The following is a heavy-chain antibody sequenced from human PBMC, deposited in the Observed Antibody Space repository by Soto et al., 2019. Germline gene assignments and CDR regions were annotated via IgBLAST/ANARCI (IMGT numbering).Heavy chain of an antibody. J-gene: IGHJ6*02. CDR1: GGTFSSYT. CDR2: IIPILGIA. V-gene: IGHV1-69*02. CDR3: ANQRGSGSRYFGMDV. Sequence: QVQLVQSGAEVKKPGSSVKVSCKASGGTFSSYTISWVRQAPGQGLEWMGRIIPILGIANYAQKFQGRVTSTADKSTSTAYRGLSSVRSEDTAVYYCANQRGSGSRYFGMDVWGQGSTVTVSS. D-gene: IGHD3-10*01.